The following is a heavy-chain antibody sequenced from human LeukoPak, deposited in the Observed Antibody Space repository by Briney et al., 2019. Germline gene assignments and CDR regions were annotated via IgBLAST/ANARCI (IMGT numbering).Heavy chain of an antibody. CDR3: ARAKKATVLYYYYYYMDV. V-gene: IGHV4-38-2*02. CDR2: IYHSGTT. D-gene: IGHD4-17*01. CDR1: GYSISSGYY. Sequence: SSETLSLTCTVSGYSISSGYYWGWIRQPPGKGLEWIGSIYHSGTTYYNPSLKSRVTISVDTSRNQFSLKLSSVTAADTAVYYCARAKKATVLYYYYYYMDVWGKGTTVTVSS. J-gene: IGHJ6*03.